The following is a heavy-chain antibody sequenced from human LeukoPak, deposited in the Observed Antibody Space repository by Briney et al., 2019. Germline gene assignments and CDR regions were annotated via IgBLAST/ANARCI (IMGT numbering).Heavy chain of an antibody. CDR3: TKGYYYDTSGCPDY. CDR2: INWNSGNI. Sequence: GGSLRLSCAASGLTFDDYAMHWVRQAPGKGLEWVSSINWNSGNIGYADSVKGRFTISRDNAKNSLYLQMNSLRTEDTALYYCTKGYYYDTSGCPDYWGQGALVTVSS. J-gene: IGHJ4*02. V-gene: IGHV3-9*01. CDR1: GLTFDDYA. D-gene: IGHD3-22*01.